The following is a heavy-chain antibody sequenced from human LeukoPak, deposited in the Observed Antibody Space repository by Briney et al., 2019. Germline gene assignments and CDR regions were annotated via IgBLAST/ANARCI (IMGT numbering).Heavy chain of an antibody. Sequence: SETLSLTCSGSGVSISSGSYYWRWIRQPAGKGREWIGRSYASGCTHYNPSLKSRVTISVGTSKSQFSLKLSAVTAADTAVYYGARWGYDFWGGYYTVRGFDPWGQGTLVTVSS. J-gene: IGHJ5*02. CDR3: ARWGYDFWGGYYTVRGFDP. CDR2: SYASGCT. V-gene: IGHV4-61*02. D-gene: IGHD3-3*01. CDR1: GVSISSGSYY.